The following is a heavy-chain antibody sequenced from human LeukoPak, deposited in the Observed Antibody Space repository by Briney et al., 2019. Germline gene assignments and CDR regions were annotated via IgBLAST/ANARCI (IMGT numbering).Heavy chain of an antibody. CDR2: IYYSGST. CDR1: GGSISNDNYY. D-gene: IGHD3-22*01. Sequence: SETLSLTCTVSGGSISNDNYYWGWIRQPPGKGLEWIGSIYYSGSTYYNPSLKSRVTISVDTSKNQFSLKLSSVTAAGTAVYYCARGQYYYDSSGYYRFDYWGQGTLVTVSS. J-gene: IGHJ4*02. V-gene: IGHV4-39*07. CDR3: ARGQYYYDSSGYYRFDY.